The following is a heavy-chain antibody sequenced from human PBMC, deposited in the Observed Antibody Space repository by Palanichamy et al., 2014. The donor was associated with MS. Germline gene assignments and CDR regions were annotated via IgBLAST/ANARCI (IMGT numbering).Heavy chain of an antibody. Sequence: VQLVQSGAEVRKPGASVKVSCKASGYSFTNYSLSWVRQAPGQGLEWMGWISGYNGNTNYAPELQGRVTLTTDTSTTTAYMELRSLRSDDTAVYYCARALYYYDSSGYSYYFDYWGQGTRITVSS. CDR3: ARALYYYDSSGYSYYFDY. D-gene: IGHD3-22*01. CDR1: GYSFTNYS. V-gene: IGHV1-18*01. CDR2: ISGYNGNT. J-gene: IGHJ4*02.